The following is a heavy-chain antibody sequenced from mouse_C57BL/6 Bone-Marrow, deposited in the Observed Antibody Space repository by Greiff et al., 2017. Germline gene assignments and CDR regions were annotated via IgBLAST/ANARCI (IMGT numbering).Heavy chain of an antibody. Sequence: EFHLVESVAELVRPGSSVKLSCTASGFNIKNTYMHWVKQRPEQGLEWIGRIDPANGNTKYAPKFQRKAPIPVDTSSNTAYLRLSSLTSEDTAISYCNINWDACYWGQGTTLTVST. CDR3: NINWDACY. CDR2: IDPANGNT. CDR1: GFNIKNTY. D-gene: IGHD4-1*02. V-gene: IGHV14-3*01. J-gene: IGHJ2*01.